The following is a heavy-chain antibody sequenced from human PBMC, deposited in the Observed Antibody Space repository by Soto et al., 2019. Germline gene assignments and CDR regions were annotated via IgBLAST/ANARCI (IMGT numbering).Heavy chain of an antibody. Sequence: PSETLSLTCTVSGGSISSSSYYWGWIRQPPGKGLEWIGSIYYSGSTHYNPSLKSRVTISVDTSKNQFSLKLSSVTAADTAVYYCARRGSGSYSDYWGQGTLVNVSS. CDR1: GGSISSSSYY. J-gene: IGHJ4*02. CDR2: IYYSGST. D-gene: IGHD3-10*01. V-gene: IGHV4-39*01. CDR3: ARRGSGSYSDY.